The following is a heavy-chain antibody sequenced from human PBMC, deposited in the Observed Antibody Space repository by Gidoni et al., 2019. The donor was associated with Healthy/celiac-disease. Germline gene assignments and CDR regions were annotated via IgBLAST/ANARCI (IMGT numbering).Heavy chain of an antibody. J-gene: IGHJ4*02. CDR1: GYSISSGYY. Sequence: QVQLQESGPGLVMPSETLSLTCPVSGYSISSGYYWGWIRQPPGQGLEWIVSIYHSGSTYYNPALQSGVTISVDTSKNQFSLKLSSVTAADTAVYYCARLIVGATTPCFDDWGQGTLVTVSS. V-gene: IGHV4-38-2*01. CDR3: ARLIVGATTPCFDD. CDR2: IYHSGST. D-gene: IGHD1-26*01.